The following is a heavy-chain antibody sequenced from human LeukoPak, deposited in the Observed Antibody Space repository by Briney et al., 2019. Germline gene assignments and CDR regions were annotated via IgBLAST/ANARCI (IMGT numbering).Heavy chain of an antibody. CDR2: IRYDGSNK. CDR1: GFTFSNYG. CDR3: AKAAMVRGVTYYYHYMDV. J-gene: IGHJ6*03. Sequence: GGTLRLSCPASGFTFSNYGMSWVRQAPGKGLEWVAFIRYDGSNKYYADSVKGRFTISRDNSKNTLYLQMNSLRAEDTAVYYCAKAAMVRGVTYYYHYMDVWGKGTTVTISS. D-gene: IGHD3-10*01. V-gene: IGHV3-30*02.